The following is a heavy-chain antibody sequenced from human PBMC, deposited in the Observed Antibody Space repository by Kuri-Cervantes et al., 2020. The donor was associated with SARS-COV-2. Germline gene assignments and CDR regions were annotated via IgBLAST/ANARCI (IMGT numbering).Heavy chain of an antibody. CDR3: ARELLGIQSSGSYYMDV. CDR1: GGTFSSYA. J-gene: IGHJ6*03. D-gene: IGHD3-10*01. V-gene: IGHV1-69*05. Sequence: SVKVSCKASGGTFSSYAISWVRQAPGQGLEWMGGIIPIFGTANYAQKFQGRATITTDESTSTAYMELSSLRSEDTAVYYCARELLGIQSSGSYYMDVRGKGTTVTVSS. CDR2: IIPIFGTA.